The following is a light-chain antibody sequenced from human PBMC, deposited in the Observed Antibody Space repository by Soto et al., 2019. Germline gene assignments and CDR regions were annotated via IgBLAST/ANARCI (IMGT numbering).Light chain of an antibody. CDR1: SRDVGNYNY. CDR2: EVS. J-gene: IGLJ1*01. CDR3: SSYTSTTTLYV. Sequence: QSALTQPASVSGSPGQSITISCTGTSRDVGNYNYVSWYQQDPGKAPKLIIYEVSTRPSGVSSRFSGSKSDNTASLTISGLQAEDEADYYCSSYTSTTTLYVFATGTKVTVL. V-gene: IGLV2-14*01.